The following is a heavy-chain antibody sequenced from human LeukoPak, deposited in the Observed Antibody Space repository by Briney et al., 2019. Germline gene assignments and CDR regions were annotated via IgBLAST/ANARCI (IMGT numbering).Heavy chain of an antibody. CDR1: GFIFNNYA. Sequence: TGRSQRLSCAASGFIFNNYAMSWVRQAPGKGLEWVSSISGTGVTTYYADSVKGRFAISRDNSKNTLYLQMTSLRAEDTAVYYCAKDQRFGDLDDYRGQGTLVTVSS. V-gene: IGHV3-23*01. J-gene: IGHJ4*02. D-gene: IGHD3-10*01. CDR3: AKDQRFGDLDDY. CDR2: ISGTGVTT.